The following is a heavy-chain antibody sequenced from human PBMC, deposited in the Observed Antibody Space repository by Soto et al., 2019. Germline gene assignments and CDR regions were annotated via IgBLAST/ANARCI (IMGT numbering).Heavy chain of an antibody. Sequence: LGESLKISCQASGYSFANYWVGWVRQMPGKGLDWMGIIFPADSDTRYSPSFRGQVTISADKSISTAYLQWSSLKASDTAMYYCARHGPRVYYDNSDYYYYGMDVWGQGTTVTVSS. CDR1: GYSFANYW. D-gene: IGHD3-22*01. CDR3: ARHGPRVYYDNSDYYYYGMDV. CDR2: IFPADSDT. J-gene: IGHJ6*02. V-gene: IGHV5-51*01.